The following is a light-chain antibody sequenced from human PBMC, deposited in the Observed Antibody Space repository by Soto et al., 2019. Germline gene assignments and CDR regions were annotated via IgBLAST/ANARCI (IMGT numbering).Light chain of an antibody. J-gene: IGKJ1*01. Sequence: EIVMTQSPATLSVSPGERATLSCRASQSVSFNLAWYQQTPGQAPRLLIYGASTRATGIPARFSGSGSGTEFTLTISSLQSEDFAVYFCQQYNNWPPWTFGQGTKVDIK. CDR1: QSVSFN. CDR2: GAS. V-gene: IGKV3-15*01. CDR3: QQYNNWPPWT.